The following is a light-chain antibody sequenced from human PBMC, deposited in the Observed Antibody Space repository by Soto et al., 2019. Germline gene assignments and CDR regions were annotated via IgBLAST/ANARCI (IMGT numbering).Light chain of an antibody. Sequence: QSALTQPRSVSGSPGQSITISCTATSSDVGDYNYVSWYQQHPGKVPKLMIYDVSKRPSGVPDRFSGSKSGNTASLTISGLQAEDEADYYCCSGAGTYIWVFGGGTKLTVL. CDR1: SSDVGDYNY. CDR2: DVS. V-gene: IGLV2-11*01. J-gene: IGLJ3*02. CDR3: CSGAGTYIWV.